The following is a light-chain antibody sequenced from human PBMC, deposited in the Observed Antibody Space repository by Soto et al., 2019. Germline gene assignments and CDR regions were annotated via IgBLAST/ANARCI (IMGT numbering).Light chain of an antibody. CDR1: NSDVGGYNY. CDR2: EVS. V-gene: IGLV2-8*01. J-gene: IGLJ2*01. CDR3: SSYAGSNNVV. Sequence: QSALTQPPSASGSPGQSVIISCTGTNSDVGGYNYVSWYQQHPGKAPKLMIYEVSKRPSGVPDRFSGSKSGNTASLTVSGLQADDEADYYCSSYAGSNNVVFGGGTKLTVL.